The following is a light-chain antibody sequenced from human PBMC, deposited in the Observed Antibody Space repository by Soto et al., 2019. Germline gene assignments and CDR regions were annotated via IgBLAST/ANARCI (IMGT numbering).Light chain of an antibody. CDR1: QDISNY. V-gene: IGKV1-33*01. CDR2: DAS. CDR3: QQYDKLPWT. Sequence: DIQMTQSPSSLSASVGDRVTITCQASQDISNYLNWYQQKPGKAPKLLIYDASNLETGVSSRFSGSGSGTDFTFTISSLQPEDIATYYCQQYDKLPWTFGQGTKGEIK. J-gene: IGKJ1*01.